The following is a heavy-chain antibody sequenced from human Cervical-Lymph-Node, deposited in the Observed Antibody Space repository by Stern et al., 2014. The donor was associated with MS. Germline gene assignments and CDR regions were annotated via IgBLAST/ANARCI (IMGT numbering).Heavy chain of an antibody. D-gene: IGHD1-20*01. CDR2: IIPILGIT. CDR1: GGTFFSYA. V-gene: IGHV1-69*09. CDR3: ARTSPDSVNWNVES. J-gene: IGHJ4*02. Sequence: VQLVESGAEVKKPGSSVKVSCKASGGTFFSYAISWVRQAPGQGLEWMGRIIPILGITNYAQRFQGRVTITADKSTSTAYMELSSLSSDDTAVYYCARTSPDSVNWNVESWGQGSLVTVSS.